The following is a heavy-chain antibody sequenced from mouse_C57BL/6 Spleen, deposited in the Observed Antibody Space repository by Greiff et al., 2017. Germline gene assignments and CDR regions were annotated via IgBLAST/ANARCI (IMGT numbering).Heavy chain of an antibody. CDR1: GYTFTSYT. CDR3: ARWQIYGYDQEFAY. Sequence: VQLQESGAELARPGASVKMSCKASGYTFTSYTMHWVNQRPGQGLEWIGYINPSSGYTKYNQKFKDKATLTADKSSSTAYMQLSSLTSEDSAVYYCARWQIYGYDQEFAYWGQGTLVTVSA. J-gene: IGHJ3*01. CDR2: INPSSGYT. V-gene: IGHV1-4*01. D-gene: IGHD2-2*01.